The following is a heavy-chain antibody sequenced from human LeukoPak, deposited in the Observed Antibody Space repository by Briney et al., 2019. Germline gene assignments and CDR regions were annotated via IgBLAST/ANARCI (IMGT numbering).Heavy chain of an antibody. Sequence: GGSLRLSCAASGFTFSSYLMNWVRQAPGKGLEWVAYIKHDGSDKKYVDSVKGRFTISRDNAENSLFLQMDNLRAEDAAVYYCVRGWRPMDQLLDYWGQGTLVTVSS. V-gene: IGHV3-7*01. CDR3: VRGWRPMDQLLDY. CDR2: IKHDGSDK. J-gene: IGHJ4*02. CDR1: GFTFSSYL. D-gene: IGHD1-1*01.